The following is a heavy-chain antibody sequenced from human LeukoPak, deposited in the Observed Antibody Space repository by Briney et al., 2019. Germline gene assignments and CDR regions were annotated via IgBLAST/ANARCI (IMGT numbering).Heavy chain of an antibody. CDR2: IYYSGST. J-gene: IGHJ4*02. CDR3: ARVTFYGPVTPYYFDY. D-gene: IGHD4-23*01. CDR1: GGSISSGGYY. V-gene: IGHV4-31*03. Sequence: PSQTLSLTCTVSGGSISSGGYYWSWIRQHPGKGLGWIGYIYYSGSTYYNPSLKSRVTISVDTSKNQFSLKLSSVTAADTAVYYCARVTFYGPVTPYYFDYWGQGTLVTVSS.